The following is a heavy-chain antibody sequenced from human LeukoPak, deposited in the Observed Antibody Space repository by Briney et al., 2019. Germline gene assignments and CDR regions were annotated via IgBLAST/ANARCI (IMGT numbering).Heavy chain of an antibody. V-gene: IGHV1-24*01. Sequence: ASVKVSCKVSGYTLTELSMHWVRQDPGKGLEWMGGFDPEDGETIYAQKFQGRVTMTEDTSTDTAYMELSSLRSEDTAVYYCATDYRSGSYFWFDPWGQGTLVTVSS. CDR2: FDPEDGET. J-gene: IGHJ5*02. CDR3: ATDYRSGSYFWFDP. CDR1: GYTLTELS. D-gene: IGHD3-10*01.